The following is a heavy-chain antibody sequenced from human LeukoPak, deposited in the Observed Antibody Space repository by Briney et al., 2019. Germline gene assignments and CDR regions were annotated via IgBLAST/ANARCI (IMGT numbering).Heavy chain of an antibody. J-gene: IGHJ4*02. CDR2: INPNSGGT. Sequence: ASVKVSYKASGYTFTGYYMHWVRQAPGQGLEWMGWINPNSGGTNYAQKFQGRVTMTRDTSISTAYMELSRLRSDDTAVYYCARWNPSGSADFDYWGQGTLVTVSS. D-gene: IGHD1-26*01. CDR1: GYTFTGYY. V-gene: IGHV1-2*02. CDR3: ARWNPSGSADFDY.